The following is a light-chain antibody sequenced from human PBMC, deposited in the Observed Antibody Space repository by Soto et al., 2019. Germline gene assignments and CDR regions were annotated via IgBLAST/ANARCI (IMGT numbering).Light chain of an antibody. Sequence: SYELTQPPSVSVAPGKTARINCGGNNIGSKSVHWYQQKPGQAPVLVIYYDSDRPSGIPERFSGSNSGNTATLTISRVEADDEADYYCQVWDNTSDHVVFGGGTTLTVL. J-gene: IGLJ2*01. CDR3: QVWDNTSDHVV. V-gene: IGLV3-21*04. CDR2: YDS. CDR1: NIGSKS.